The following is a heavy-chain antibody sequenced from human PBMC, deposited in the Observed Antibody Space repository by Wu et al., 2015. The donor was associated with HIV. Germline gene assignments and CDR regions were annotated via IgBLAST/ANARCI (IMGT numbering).Heavy chain of an antibody. Sequence: QVHLVQFGGEVKKPGASVKVSCKASGYDFSRYYLHWVRRAPGQGLEWMGIIDPATSTSNYAQKFHNRVTMTRDTSTNTVYMELASLTSDDTAVYYCARGQMSGIEFFPHWGQGTLVTVSS. D-gene: IGHD3-3*01. V-gene: IGHV1-46*01. J-gene: IGHJ1*01. CDR3: ARGQMSGIEFFPH. CDR1: GYDFSRYY. CDR2: IDPATSTS.